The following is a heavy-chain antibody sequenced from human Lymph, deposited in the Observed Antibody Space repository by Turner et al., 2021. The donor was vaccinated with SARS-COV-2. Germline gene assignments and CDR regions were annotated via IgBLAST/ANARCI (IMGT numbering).Heavy chain of an antibody. Sequence: QVQLVQSGAEVKKPGSSVKVSCKASGGTFSTYVISWVRQAPGQGLEWMVGIIPILGIANDAQKFQGRVTITADKSTSTAYMELSSLRSEDTAVYHCARRHSGNYDAFDIWGQGTMVTVSS. CDR3: ARRHSGNYDAFDI. CDR1: GGTFSTYV. V-gene: IGHV1-69*10. CDR2: IIPILGIA. D-gene: IGHD1-26*01. J-gene: IGHJ3*02.